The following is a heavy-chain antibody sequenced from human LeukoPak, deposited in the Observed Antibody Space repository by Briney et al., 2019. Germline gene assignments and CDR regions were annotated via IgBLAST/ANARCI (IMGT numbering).Heavy chain of an antibody. D-gene: IGHD2-15*01. J-gene: IGHJ6*03. CDR3: ARAQTCSGGSCYSWYYYYYMDV. CDR1: GGSISSGSYY. Sequence: SQTLSLTCTVSGGSISSGSYYWSWIRQPAGKGLEWIGRIYTSGSTNYNPSLKSRVTISVDASKNQFSLKLSSVTAADTAVYYCARAQTCSGGSCYSWYYYYYMDVWGKGTTVTVSS. CDR2: IYTSGST. V-gene: IGHV4-61*02.